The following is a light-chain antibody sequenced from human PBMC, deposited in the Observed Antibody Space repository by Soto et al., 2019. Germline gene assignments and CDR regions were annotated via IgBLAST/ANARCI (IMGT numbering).Light chain of an antibody. Sequence: QPVLTQSPSASASLGASVKLTCTLSSGHSSFAIAWHQQLPEKGPQYLMKINSDGSHRKGDGIPDRFAGSSSVAERYLTISSLQSEDEADYYCQTWGTGIRVFGGGTKLTVL. CDR2: INSDGSH. J-gene: IGLJ3*02. V-gene: IGLV4-69*01. CDR3: QTWGTGIRV. CDR1: SGHSSFA.